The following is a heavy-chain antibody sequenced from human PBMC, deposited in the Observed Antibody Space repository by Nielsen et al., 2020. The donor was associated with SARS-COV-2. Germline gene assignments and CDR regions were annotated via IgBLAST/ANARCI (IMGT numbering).Heavy chain of an antibody. CDR3: AREYCSGGSCYSAHDAFDI. CDR2: IIPIFGTA. CDR1: GYTFTSYY. Sequence: SVKVSCKASGYTFTSYYIHWVRLAPGQGLEWMGGIIPIFGTANYAQKFQGRVTITADKSTSTAYMELSSLRSEDTAVYYCAREYCSGGSCYSAHDAFDIWGQGTMVTVSS. V-gene: IGHV1-69*06. D-gene: IGHD2-15*01. J-gene: IGHJ3*02.